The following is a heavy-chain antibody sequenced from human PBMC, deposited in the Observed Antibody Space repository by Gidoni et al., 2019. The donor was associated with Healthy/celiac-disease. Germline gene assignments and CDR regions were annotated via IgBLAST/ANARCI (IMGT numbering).Heavy chain of an antibody. CDR3: ARLRRGY. V-gene: IGHV4-34*01. Sequence: QVQLQQWGAGLLKPSETLSLTCAVYVGSFSGYYWSWIRQPPGKGLEWIGEINNSGSTNYNPSRKSRVTISVDTSKNQFSLKLSSVTAADTAVYYCARLRRGYWGQGTLVTVSS. J-gene: IGHJ4*02. D-gene: IGHD5-12*01. CDR1: VGSFSGYY. CDR2: INNSGST.